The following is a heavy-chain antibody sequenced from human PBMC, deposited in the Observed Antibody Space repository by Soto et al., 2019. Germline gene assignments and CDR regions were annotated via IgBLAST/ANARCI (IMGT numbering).Heavy chain of an antibody. V-gene: IGHV1-2*04. CDR2: INPNSGGT. CDR3: ARASDIVATSYYYGMDV. Sequence: ASVKVSCKASGYTFTGYYMHWVRQAPGQGLEWMGWINPNSGGTNYAQKFQGWVTMTRDTSISTAYMELSRLRSDDTAVYYCARASDIVATSYYYGMDVWGQGTTVTSP. J-gene: IGHJ6*02. CDR1: GYTFTGYY. D-gene: IGHD5-12*01.